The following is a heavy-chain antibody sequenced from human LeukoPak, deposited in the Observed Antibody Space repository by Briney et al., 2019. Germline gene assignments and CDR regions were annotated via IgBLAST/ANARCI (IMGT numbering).Heavy chain of an antibody. V-gene: IGHV4-59*08. J-gene: IGHJ4*02. CDR3: ARSPLMVYANDY. Sequence: PSETLSLTCTVSGGSISSYYWSWIRQPPGKGLEWIGCIYYSGSTNYNPSLKSRVTISVDTSKNQFSLKLSSVTAADTAVYYCARSPLMVYANDYWGQGTLVTVSS. CDR2: IYYSGST. CDR1: GGSISSYY. D-gene: IGHD2-8*01.